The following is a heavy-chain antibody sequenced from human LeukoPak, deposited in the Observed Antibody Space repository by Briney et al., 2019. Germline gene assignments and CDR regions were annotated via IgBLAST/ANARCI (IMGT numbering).Heavy chain of an antibody. CDR3: AKGNWGERLDWYFDL. Sequence: GGSLRLSCAASGFTFSNYDMSWVRQAPGSGLEWVSGITGSGGSTYYADSVKGRLTISRDNSKTTLYLQMNSLRAQDTAVYYCAKGNWGERLDWYFDLWGRGTLVTVSS. CDR1: GFTFSNYD. CDR2: ITGSGGST. D-gene: IGHD1-26*01. V-gene: IGHV3-23*01. J-gene: IGHJ2*01.